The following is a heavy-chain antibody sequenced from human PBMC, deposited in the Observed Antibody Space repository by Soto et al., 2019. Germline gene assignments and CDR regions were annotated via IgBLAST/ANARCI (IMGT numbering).Heavy chain of an antibody. V-gene: IGHV4-59*08. D-gene: IGHD2-2*03. Sequence: PSETLSLTCTVSGGPISSYYWSWIRQPPGKGLEWIGYISSGTTSYYPSLKSRLTMSMDTSKSQFSLKLSSVTAADTAVYFCARHSWINGYFDFWGRGTLVTVSS. J-gene: IGHJ2*01. CDR3: ARHSWINGYFDF. CDR1: GGPISSYY. CDR2: ISSGTT.